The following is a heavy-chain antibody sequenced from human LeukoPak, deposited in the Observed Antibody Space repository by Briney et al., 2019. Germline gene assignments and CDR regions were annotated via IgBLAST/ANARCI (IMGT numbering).Heavy chain of an antibody. CDR2: MYYSGSA. Sequence: PSETLSLTCTVSGGSITDYYWSWIRHSSGKGLEWIGYMYYSGSAYYSPSLKTRVTLSVDTSKNQFSLQLRSVTAADTAIYYCTRQQDSSTWPPVDYWGQGTLVTVSS. CDR3: TRQQDSSTWPPVDY. D-gene: IGHD6-13*01. J-gene: IGHJ4*02. CDR1: GGSITDYY. V-gene: IGHV4-59*08.